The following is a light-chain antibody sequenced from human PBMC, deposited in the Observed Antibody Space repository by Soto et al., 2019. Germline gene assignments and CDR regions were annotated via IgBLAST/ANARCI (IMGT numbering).Light chain of an antibody. CDR3: QQYDSSPLT. J-gene: IGKJ4*01. CDR1: QSVSSSY. CDR2: GAS. V-gene: IGKV3-20*01. Sequence: EIVLTQSPGTLSLSPGERATLSCRASQSVSSSYLAWSQQKPGQAPRLLIYGASSRATGIPDRFSGSGSGTDFTLTISTLEPEDFAVYYCQQYDSSPLTFGGGTKVEIK.